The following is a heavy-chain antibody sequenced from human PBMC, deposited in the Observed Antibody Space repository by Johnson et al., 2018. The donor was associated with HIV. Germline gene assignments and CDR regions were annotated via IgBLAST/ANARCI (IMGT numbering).Heavy chain of an antibody. D-gene: IGHD5-24*01. CDR1: GFTVSSYY. Sequence: VQLVESGGGLIQPGGSLRLSCAASGFTVSSYYMSWIRQAPGKGLEWVSVISSAGDTYYADSVRGRFSISRDNSKNTLYLQMNRLRDEDTAVYYCVRACRDGYTCDAFDIWGQGTMVTVSS. J-gene: IGHJ3*02. V-gene: IGHV3-53*01. CDR2: ISSAGDT. CDR3: VRACRDGYTCDAFDI.